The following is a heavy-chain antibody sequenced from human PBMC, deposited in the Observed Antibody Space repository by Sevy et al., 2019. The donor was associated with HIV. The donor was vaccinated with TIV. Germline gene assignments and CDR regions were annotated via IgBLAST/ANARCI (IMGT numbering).Heavy chain of an antibody. CDR1: GFTFSSYS. J-gene: IGHJ4*02. D-gene: IGHD3-10*01. Sequence: GGSLRLSCAASGFTFSSYSMNWVRQAPGKGLEWVSSISSSSSYIYYADSVKGRFTISRDNAKNSLYLQMNSLRAEVTAVYYCARDGSGSYYKFDYYFDYWGQGTLVTVSS. V-gene: IGHV3-21*01. CDR2: ISSSSSYI. CDR3: ARDGSGSYYKFDYYFDY.